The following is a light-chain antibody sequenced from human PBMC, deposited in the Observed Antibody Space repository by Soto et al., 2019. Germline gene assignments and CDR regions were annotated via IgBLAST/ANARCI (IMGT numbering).Light chain of an antibody. Sequence: DVVVTQSPLSLPVTLGQAASISCRSSQSLVHSDGNTYLSWFHQRTGQSPRRLIYKGSNRDSAVPDRCSSSGSGTDFTLKISRVEAEDVGVYYCMQGSHWPPITFGQGTRLEIK. V-gene: IGKV2-30*02. CDR2: KGS. CDR3: MQGSHWPPIT. J-gene: IGKJ5*01. CDR1: QSLVHSDGNTY.